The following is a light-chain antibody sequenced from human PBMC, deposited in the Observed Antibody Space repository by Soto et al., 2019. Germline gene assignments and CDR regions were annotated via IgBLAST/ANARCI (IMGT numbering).Light chain of an antibody. CDR3: SSYGGRSTPWV. CDR1: RSDIGAYNY. Sequence: QSALTQPASVSGSPGQSITISCTGTRSDIGAYNYVSWYQQHPGKAPTLIIYAVNNRPSGVSHRFSGSKSGNTASLTISGLQAEDEADYYCSSYGGRSTPWVFGGGTKVTVL. V-gene: IGLV2-14*01. J-gene: IGLJ3*02. CDR2: AVN.